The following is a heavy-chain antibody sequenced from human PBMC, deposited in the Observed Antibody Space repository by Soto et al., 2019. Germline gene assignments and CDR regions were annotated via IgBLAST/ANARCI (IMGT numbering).Heavy chain of an antibody. Sequence: ASVKVSCKASGYTFTGYFIHWVRLAPGQGLEWVGYINPSSGATKFAPRFQGRVSMTSDTSISTAYMELSRLRSDDTAVYYCARGAAVAPPALFDYWGQGTLVTVSS. V-gene: IGHV1-2*02. CDR1: GYTFTGYF. CDR3: ARGAAVAPPALFDY. D-gene: IGHD6-19*01. CDR2: INPSSGAT. J-gene: IGHJ4*02.